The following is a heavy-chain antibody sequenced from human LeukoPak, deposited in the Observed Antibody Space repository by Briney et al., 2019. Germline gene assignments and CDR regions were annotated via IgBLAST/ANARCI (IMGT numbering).Heavy chain of an antibody. CDR2: IRYDGSNK. V-gene: IGHV3-30*02. D-gene: IGHD5-18*01. CDR3: AKLGEGGYSYDYLPYYFDY. Sequence: GGSLRLSCTASGLSFSDYSMNWVRQAPGKGLEWVAFIRYDGSNKYYADSVKGRFSISRDNSKNTLYLQMNSLRPEDTAVYYCAKLGEGGYSYDYLPYYFDYWGQGTLVTVSS. J-gene: IGHJ4*02. CDR1: GLSFSDYS.